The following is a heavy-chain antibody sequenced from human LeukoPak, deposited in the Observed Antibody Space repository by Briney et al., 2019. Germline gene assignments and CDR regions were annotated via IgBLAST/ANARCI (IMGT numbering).Heavy chain of an antibody. J-gene: IGHJ4*02. CDR2: ISAYNGNT. CDR1: GYTFTSYG. D-gene: IGHD2-15*01. V-gene: IGHV1-18*01. Sequence: ASVKVSCKASGYTFTSYGISWVRQAPGQGLEWMGWISAYNGNTNYAQKLQGRVTMTTDTSTSTAYMELRSLRSDDTAVYYCARAGRSRSAVVVAAVDYWGQGTLVTVSS. CDR3: ARAGRSRSAVVVAAVDY.